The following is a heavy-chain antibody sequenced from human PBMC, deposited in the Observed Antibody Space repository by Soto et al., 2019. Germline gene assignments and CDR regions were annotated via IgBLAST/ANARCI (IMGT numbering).Heavy chain of an antibody. CDR2: IIPIFGTA. J-gene: IGHJ6*02. Sequence: QVQLVQSGAEVKKPGSSVKVSCKASGGTFSSYAISWVRQAPGQVLEWMGGIIPIFGTANYAQKFQGRVTITTDESTSTAYLELSSLRSEDTAVYYCAVGGYSYGANLLSYYYYGMDVWGQGTTVTVSS. V-gene: IGHV1-69*05. CDR1: GGTFSSYA. CDR3: AVGGYSYGANLLSYYYYGMDV. D-gene: IGHD5-18*01.